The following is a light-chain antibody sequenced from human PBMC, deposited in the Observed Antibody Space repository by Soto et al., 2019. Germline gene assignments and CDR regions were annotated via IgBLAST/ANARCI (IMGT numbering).Light chain of an antibody. Sequence: DIQMTQSPSTLSASVGDRVIVTCRASQSIVNWLAWYQQKPGKAPKLLISDASKLESGVPSRFSGVGSGTEFTLTISSLQPDDSATYFCQEYKLDPSTFGQGTKLEIK. V-gene: IGKV1-5*01. CDR1: QSIVNW. CDR3: QEYKLDPST. J-gene: IGKJ2*01. CDR2: DAS.